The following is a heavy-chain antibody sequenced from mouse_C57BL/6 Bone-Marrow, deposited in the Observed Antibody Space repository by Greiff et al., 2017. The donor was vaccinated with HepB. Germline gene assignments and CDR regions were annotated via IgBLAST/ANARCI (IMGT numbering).Heavy chain of an antibody. D-gene: IGHD1-1*01. J-gene: IGHJ2*01. CDR3: ARVTVVATH. CDR2: IWSGGST. V-gene: IGHV2-2*01. CDR1: GFSLTSYG. Sequence: VQLVESGPGLVQPSQSLSITCTVSGFSLTSYGVHWVRQSPGKGLEWLGVIWSGGSTDYNAAFISRLSISKDNSKSQVFFKMNSLQADDTAIYYCARVTVVATHWGQGTTLTVSS.